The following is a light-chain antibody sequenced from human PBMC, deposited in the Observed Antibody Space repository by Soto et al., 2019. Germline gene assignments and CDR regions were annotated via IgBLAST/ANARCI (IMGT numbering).Light chain of an antibody. CDR1: SSNIGSNA. CDR2: SSD. V-gene: IGLV1-44*01. CDR3: AAWDDSLNAWL. J-gene: IGLJ3*02. Sequence: QSVLTQPPSASGTPRQRVTISCSGSSSNIGSNAVNWYQQLPGTAPKLLIYSSDQRPSGVPDRFSGSKSGTSASLAISGLQSEDEADYYCAAWDDSLNAWLFGGGTKLTVL.